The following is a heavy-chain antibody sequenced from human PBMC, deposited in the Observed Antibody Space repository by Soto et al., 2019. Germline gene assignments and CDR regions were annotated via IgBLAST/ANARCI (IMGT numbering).Heavy chain of an antibody. D-gene: IGHD3-16*01. CDR3: ASVPVSGSQKYYYYMDV. V-gene: IGHV3-11*01. CDR2: ISSSGSTI. J-gene: IGHJ6*03. CDR1: GFTFSDYY. Sequence: QVQLVESGGGLVKPGGSLRLSCAASGFTFSDYYMSWIRQAPGKGLEWVSYISSSGSTIYYADSVKGRLTISRDNAKNSLYLQMNSLRAEDTAVYYCASVPVSGSQKYYYYMDVWGKGTTVTVSS.